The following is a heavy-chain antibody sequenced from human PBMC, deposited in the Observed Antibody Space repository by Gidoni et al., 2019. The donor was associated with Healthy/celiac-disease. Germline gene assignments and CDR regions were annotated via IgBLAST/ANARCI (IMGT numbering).Heavy chain of an antibody. CDR2: ISGSGGST. Sequence: EVQLLESGGGLVQPGGSLRLSCSASGFTFSSYAMSWVRQAPGKGVEWVSAISGSGGSTYYADSVKGRFTISRDNSKNTLYLQMNSLRAEDTAVYYCAKKAGDLGWFDPWGQGTLVTVSS. J-gene: IGHJ5*02. D-gene: IGHD3-16*01. V-gene: IGHV3-23*01. CDR3: AKKAGDLGWFDP. CDR1: GFTFSSYA.